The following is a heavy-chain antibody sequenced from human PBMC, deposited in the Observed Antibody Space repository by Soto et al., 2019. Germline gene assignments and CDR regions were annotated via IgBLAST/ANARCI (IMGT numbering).Heavy chain of an antibody. Sequence: ASVKVSCQASGGTLSSYAISCVRQAPGQGLEWMGGIIPIFGTAIHAHKFQGRVTITADESTSTAYMELRSLRSDDTAVYDCAIQRDREAFDIWAQGTMVTVSS. V-gene: IGHV1-69*13. CDR1: GGTLSSYA. D-gene: IGHD1-1*01. CDR3: AIQRDREAFDI. CDR2: IIPIFGTA. J-gene: IGHJ3*02.